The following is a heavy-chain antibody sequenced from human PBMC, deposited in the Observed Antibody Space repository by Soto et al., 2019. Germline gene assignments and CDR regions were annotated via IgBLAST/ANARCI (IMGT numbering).Heavy chain of an antibody. J-gene: IGHJ6*02. CDR2: INHSGST. V-gene: IGHV4-34*01. Sequence: PSETLSLTCAVYGGSFSGYYWSWIRQPPGKGLEWLGEINHSGSTNYNPSLKSRVTISVDTSKNQFSLKLNSVTAADTAVYHCARWGSYYDFWSGPERYYYYGVDVWGQGTTVTVSS. CDR3: ARWGSYYDFWSGPERYYYYGVDV. CDR1: GGSFSGYY. D-gene: IGHD3-3*01.